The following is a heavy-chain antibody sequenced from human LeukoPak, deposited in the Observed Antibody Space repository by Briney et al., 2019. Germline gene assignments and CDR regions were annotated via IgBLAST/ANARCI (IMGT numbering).Heavy chain of an antibody. Sequence: SGTLSLTCAVSGGSISSSNWWSWVRQPPGKGLEWIGEIYHSGSTNYNPSLKSRVTISVDKSKNQFSLKLSSVTAADTAVYCCARGPGTGNYYYYGMDVWGQGTTVTVSS. D-gene: IGHD1-1*01. CDR1: GGSISSSNW. J-gene: IGHJ6*02. CDR2: IYHSGST. CDR3: ARGPGTGNYYYYGMDV. V-gene: IGHV4-4*01.